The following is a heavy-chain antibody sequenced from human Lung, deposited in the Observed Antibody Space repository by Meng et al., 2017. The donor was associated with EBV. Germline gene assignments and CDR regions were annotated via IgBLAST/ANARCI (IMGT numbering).Heavy chain of an antibody. V-gene: IGHV4-30-4*01. D-gene: IGHD2-15*01. CDR3: AREWCSGGSCYPDY. CDR2: IYDSGST. J-gene: IGHJ4*02. CDR1: GGPISRDGYY. Sequence: HLTESGPGLVNPYQTLSPTCTVSGGPISRDGYYWSWIRQPPGKGLEWIGYIYDSGSTYYNPSLKSRVTISIDTSKNQFSLKLSSVTAADTAMYYCAREWCSGGSCYPDYWGQGTLVTASS.